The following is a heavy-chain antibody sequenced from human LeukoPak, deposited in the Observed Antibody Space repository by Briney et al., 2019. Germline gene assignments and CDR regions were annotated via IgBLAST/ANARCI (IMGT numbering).Heavy chain of an antibody. CDR3: ARDGFSSSWGLAY. D-gene: IGHD6-13*01. J-gene: IGHJ4*02. CDR2: IYSGGST. CDR1: GFTVSSNY. Sequence: GFLILSCAASGFTVSSNYMSWVRQAPGKGLEWVSVIYSGGSTYYADSVKGRFTISRDNSKNTLYLQMNSLRVEDTAVYYCARDGFSSSWGLAYWGQGTLVTVSS. V-gene: IGHV3-53*01.